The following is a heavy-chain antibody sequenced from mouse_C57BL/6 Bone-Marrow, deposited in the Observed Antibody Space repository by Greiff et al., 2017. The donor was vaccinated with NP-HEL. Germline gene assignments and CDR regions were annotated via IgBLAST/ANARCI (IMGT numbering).Heavy chain of an antibody. CDR2: IYPGSGNT. J-gene: IGHJ4*01. Sequence: VQLQQSGAELVRPGASVKLSCKASGYTFTDYYINWVKQRPGQGLEWIARIYPGSGNTYYNEKFKGKATLTAEKSSSTPYMQLSSLTSEDSAVYFCARLGWLLPYYYAMDYWGQGTSVTVSS. CDR3: ARLGWLLPYYYAMDY. CDR1: GYTFTDYY. D-gene: IGHD2-3*01. V-gene: IGHV1-76*01.